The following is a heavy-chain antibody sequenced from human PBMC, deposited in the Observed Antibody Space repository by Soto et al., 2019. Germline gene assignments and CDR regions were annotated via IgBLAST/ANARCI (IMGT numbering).Heavy chain of an antibody. J-gene: IGHJ4*02. D-gene: IGHD3-10*01. CDR1: GFTFSNYG. CDR2: IWYDGSKK. CDR3: ASALETGDY. V-gene: IGHV3-33*01. Sequence: GGSLRLSCAASGFTFSNYGMHLVRQAPGKGPEWVAVIWYDGSKKYYADSVKGRFTISRDNSKNTLYLQMNSLRAEDTAVYYCASALETGDYWGQGTLVTVSS.